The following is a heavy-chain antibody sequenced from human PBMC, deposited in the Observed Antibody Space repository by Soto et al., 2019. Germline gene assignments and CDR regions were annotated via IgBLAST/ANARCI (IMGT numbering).Heavy chain of an antibody. CDR3: ARVVSGYSSSWWRDYYYYGMDV. Sequence: SETLSLTCAVSGYSISSGYYWGCIRQPPGKGLEWIGSIYHSGSTYYNPSLKSRVTISVDTSKNQFSLKLSSVTAADTAVYYCARVVSGYSSSWWRDYYYYGMDVWGQGTTVTVSS. CDR1: GYSISSGYY. V-gene: IGHV4-38-2*01. D-gene: IGHD6-13*01. CDR2: IYHSGST. J-gene: IGHJ6*02.